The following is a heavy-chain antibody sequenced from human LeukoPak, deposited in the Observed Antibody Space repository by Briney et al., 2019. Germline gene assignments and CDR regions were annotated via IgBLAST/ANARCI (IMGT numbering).Heavy chain of an antibody. Sequence: PGGSLRLSCAVSGFSVTNNYMSWVRQAPGKGLEWVSVFYVGGATYYADSVKGRFTISRENSENTLYLQMKSLRAEYTAVYYCAKDDDDGDHVVFDHWGQGTLVTVSS. CDR2: FYVGGAT. CDR3: AKDDDDGDHVVFDH. J-gene: IGHJ4*02. V-gene: IGHV3-53*01. D-gene: IGHD4-17*01. CDR1: GFSVTNNY.